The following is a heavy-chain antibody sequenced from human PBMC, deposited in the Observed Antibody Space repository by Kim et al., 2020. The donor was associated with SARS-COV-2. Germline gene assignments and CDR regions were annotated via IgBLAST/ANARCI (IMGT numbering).Heavy chain of an antibody. V-gene: IGHV3-30*04. D-gene: IGHD3-16*01. J-gene: IGHJ3*01. CDR1: GFTFSRFA. CDR2: ISHDGSNE. Sequence: GGSLRLSCVASGFTFSRFAMHWVRQVPGKGLEWVAFISHDGSNEYYTDSVKGRLTISRDDSKNTLYLQMNSLKPEDTAVYYCARDDYAAAHASWDLRNDGFDVWGQGTLVTVSS. CDR3: ARDDYAAAHASWDLRNDGFDV.